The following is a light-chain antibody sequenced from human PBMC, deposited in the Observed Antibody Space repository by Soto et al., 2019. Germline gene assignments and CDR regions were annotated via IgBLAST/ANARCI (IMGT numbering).Light chain of an antibody. Sequence: QSALTQPPSVSGAPGQRVTISCTGGSSNIGAGYDVHWYQLLPGTAPKLLIYANSNRPSGVPDRFSGSKSGTSASLAITGLQAEDEADYYCQSYDSSVNYVVGTVTKVTVL. V-gene: IGLV1-40*01. CDR2: ANS. J-gene: IGLJ1*01. CDR1: SSNIGAGYD. CDR3: QSYDSSVNYV.